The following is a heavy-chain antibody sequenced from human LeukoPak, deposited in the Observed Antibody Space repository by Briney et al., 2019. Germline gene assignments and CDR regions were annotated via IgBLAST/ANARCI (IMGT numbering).Heavy chain of an antibody. CDR3: AKGRGVPTTLPEFDY. CDR2: ISYDGNNK. V-gene: IGHV3-30*18. Sequence: GGSLRLPCAASGFTFSSYGMPWVRQAPGKGLEWVAAISYDGNNKHYADSLKGRFTISRDNSKNTLYLQMTSLIPDDTALYYCAKGRGVPTTLPEFDYWGQGTLVTVSS. D-gene: IGHD3-3*01. J-gene: IGHJ4*02. CDR1: GFTFSSYG.